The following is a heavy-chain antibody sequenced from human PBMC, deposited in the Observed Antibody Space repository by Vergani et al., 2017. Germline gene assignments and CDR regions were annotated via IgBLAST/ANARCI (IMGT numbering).Heavy chain of an antibody. CDR3: AIPSSAGYYYYYYMDV. V-gene: IGHV1-2*02. CDR2: INPNSSGT. D-gene: IGHD6-13*01. CDR1: GYTFTGYY. Sequence: QVQLVQSGAEVKKPGASVKVSCKASGYTFTGYYMHWVRQAPGQGLEWMGWINPNSSGTNYAQKFQGRVTMTRDTSISPAYMELSRLRSDDTAVYYGAIPSSAGYYYYYYMDVWGKGTTVTVSS. J-gene: IGHJ6*03.